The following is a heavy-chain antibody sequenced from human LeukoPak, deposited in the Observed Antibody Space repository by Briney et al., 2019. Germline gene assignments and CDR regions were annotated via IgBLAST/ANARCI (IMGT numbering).Heavy chain of an antibody. CDR3: ARDGWSEMGTILREVVSDY. V-gene: IGHV1-46*01. CDR2: INPSGGST. J-gene: IGHJ4*02. D-gene: IGHD5-24*01. CDR1: GYTFTSYY. Sequence: ASVKLSCKASGYTFTSYYMHWVRHAPAQGLVWMGIINPSGGSTSYAQKFQGRVTMTRDTSTSTLYMELSSLRPEDTAVYYCARDGWSEMGTILREVVSDYWGQGTLVTVSS.